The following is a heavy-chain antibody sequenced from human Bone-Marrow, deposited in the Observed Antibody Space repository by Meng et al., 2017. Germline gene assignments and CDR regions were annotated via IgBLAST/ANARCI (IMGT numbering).Heavy chain of an antibody. J-gene: IGHJ5*02. CDR2: IYYSGST. Sequence: GPGTVGPFVTRSLTCTVSGWSVSSGSYYWSWIRQPPGKGLEWIGYIYYSGSTNYNPSLKSRVTISVDTSKNQFSLKLSSVTAADTAVYYCAREVSPYYYGSGSENWFDPWGQGTLVTVSS. CDR1: GWSVSSGSYY. D-gene: IGHD3-10*01. CDR3: AREVSPYYYGSGSENWFDP. V-gene: IGHV4-61*01.